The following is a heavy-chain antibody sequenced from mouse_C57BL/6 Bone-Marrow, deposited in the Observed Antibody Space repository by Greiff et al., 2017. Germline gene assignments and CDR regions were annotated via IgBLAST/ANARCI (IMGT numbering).Heavy chain of an antibody. J-gene: IGHJ4*01. CDR2: ISSGSSTI. V-gene: IGHV5-17*01. CDR1: GFTFSDYG. Sequence: VQLKESGGGLVKPGGSLKLSCAASGFTFSDYGMHWVRQAPEKGLEWVAYISSGSSTIYYADTVKGRFTISRDNAKNTLFLQMTSLRSEDTAMYYCASSYYGMDYRGQGTSVTVSS. CDR3: ASSYYGMDY.